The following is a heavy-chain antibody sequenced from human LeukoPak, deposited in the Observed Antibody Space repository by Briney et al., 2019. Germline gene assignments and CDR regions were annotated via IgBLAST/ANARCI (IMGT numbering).Heavy chain of an antibody. Sequence: ASVKVSRKTSGYTFTGYYINWVRQAPGQGLEWMGWINPNSGGTNYAQNFQGRVTMTRDTSISTAYMELSGLESDDTAVYYCASMNGYWGQGTLVTVSS. J-gene: IGHJ4*02. V-gene: IGHV1-2*02. CDR3: ASMNGY. CDR2: INPNSGGT. D-gene: IGHD2-8*01. CDR1: GYTFTGYY.